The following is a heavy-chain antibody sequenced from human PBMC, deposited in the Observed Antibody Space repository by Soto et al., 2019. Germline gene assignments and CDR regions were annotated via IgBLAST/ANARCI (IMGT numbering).Heavy chain of an antibody. V-gene: IGHV3-74*01. J-gene: IGHJ5*02. CDR1: GFTFSTYW. CDR3: TREIAAAGSDP. D-gene: IGHD6-13*01. Sequence: GGSLRLSCAASGFTFSTYWMHWVRQAPGKGLVWVSRINSDGSSTSYADSVKGRFTISRDNAKNTLYLQMNSLRAEDTAVYYCTREIAAAGSDPWGQGTLVTVSS. CDR2: INSDGSST.